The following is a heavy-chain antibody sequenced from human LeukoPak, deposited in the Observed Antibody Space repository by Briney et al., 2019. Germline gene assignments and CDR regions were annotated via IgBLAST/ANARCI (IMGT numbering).Heavy chain of an antibody. Sequence: GGSLRLSCVLSGLTVTTNYMSWVRQAPGKGLEWVSVLYAGGEAYYAESVKGRFTVSRDTSKNTGYLQMDSLRAEDTAVYYCARGGGAYCGDDCRRTLDYWGQGTLVTVSS. CDR1: GLTVTTNY. J-gene: IGHJ4*02. V-gene: IGHV3-53*01. D-gene: IGHD2-21*02. CDR3: ARGGGAYCGDDCRRTLDY. CDR2: LYAGGEA.